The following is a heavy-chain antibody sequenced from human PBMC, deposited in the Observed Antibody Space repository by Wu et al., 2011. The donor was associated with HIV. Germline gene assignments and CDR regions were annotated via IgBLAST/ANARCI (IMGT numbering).Heavy chain of an antibody. CDR2: SILVTLIP. CDR3: ARRFGGYCSSTSCYFDY. Sequence: GYSFTRYWIGWVRQMPGKGLEWMGSSILVTLIPDTARLPRPGHHLSRQVHQHRYLQWSSLKASDTAMYYCARRFGGYCSSTSCYFDYWGQGTLVTVSS. J-gene: IGHJ4*02. D-gene: IGHD2-2*01. V-gene: IGHV5-51*01. CDR1: GYSFTRYW.